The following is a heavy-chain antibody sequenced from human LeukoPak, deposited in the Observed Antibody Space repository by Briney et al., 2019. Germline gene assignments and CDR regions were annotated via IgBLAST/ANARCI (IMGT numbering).Heavy chain of an antibody. J-gene: IGHJ4*02. CDR2: IGAGGDIT. CDR3: AKDGGLWVSAHWGDS. CDR1: GFAFSSHA. D-gene: IGHD7-27*01. V-gene: IGHV3-23*01. Sequence: GGSLRLSCVGSGFAFSSHAISWVRQAPGKGPEWVSAIGAGGDITYYADSVKGRFTVSRDDSKNTLYLQMNSLRAEDTAVYYCAKDGGLWVSAHWGDSWGRGTLVTVSS.